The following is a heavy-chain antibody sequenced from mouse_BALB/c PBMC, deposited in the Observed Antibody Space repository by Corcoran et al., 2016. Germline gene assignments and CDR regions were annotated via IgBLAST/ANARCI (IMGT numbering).Heavy chain of an antibody. CDR1: GYTFTNYG. D-gene: IGHD2-1*01. Sequence: QIQLVQSGPELKKPGETVKISCKASGYTFTNYGMNWVKQAPGKGLKWMGWINTYTGEPTYADDFKGRFAFSLETSVSTAYLQINNLKNEDMATYFCARRGDGTYAMDYWGQGTSVTVSS. CDR3: ARRGDGTYAMDY. V-gene: IGHV9-1*02. J-gene: IGHJ4*01. CDR2: INTYTGEP.